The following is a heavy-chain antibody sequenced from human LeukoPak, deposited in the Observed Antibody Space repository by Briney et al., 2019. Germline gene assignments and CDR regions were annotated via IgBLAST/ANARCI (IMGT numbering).Heavy chain of an antibody. CDR2: IYYSGST. J-gene: IGHJ5*02. CDR1: GGSISSYY. CDR3: ARGRLRGAAAGRWFDP. Sequence: SETLSLTCTVSGGSISSYYWSWIRQPPGKGLEWVGSIYYSGSTYYNPSLKSRVTISGDTSKNQFSLKLSSVTAADTAVYYCARGRLRGAAAGRWFDPWGQGTLVTVSS. D-gene: IGHD6-13*01. V-gene: IGHV4-39*01.